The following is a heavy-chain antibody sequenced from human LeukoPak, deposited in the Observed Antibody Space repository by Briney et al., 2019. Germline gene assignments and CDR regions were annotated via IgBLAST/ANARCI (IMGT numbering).Heavy chain of an antibody. V-gene: IGHV3-73*01. CDR3: TRSIPNDY. CDR1: GFTFSGSA. J-gene: IGHJ4*02. D-gene: IGHD6-6*01. CDR2: IRSKANSYAT. Sequence: GGSLRPSCAASGFTFSGSAMHWVRQASGKGLEWVGRIRSKANSYATAYAASVKGRFTIFRDDSKNTAYLQMNSLKTEDTAVYYCTRSIPNDYWGQGTLVTVSS.